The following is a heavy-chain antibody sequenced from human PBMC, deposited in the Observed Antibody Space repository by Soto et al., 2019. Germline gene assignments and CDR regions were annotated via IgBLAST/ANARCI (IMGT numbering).Heavy chain of an antibody. Sequence: SETLSLTCTVSGGSVINSNYYWGWIRQSPGKGLEWIGSVYYRGRSYSKSSVKSRVTISVDTSKNQFSLNLNSVTAPDTAVYYCVSQRTSVLTQAYFDYWGPGALVTVSS. CDR2: VYYRGRS. CDR1: GGSVINSNYY. J-gene: IGHJ4*02. D-gene: IGHD2-8*01. CDR3: VSQRTSVLTQAYFDY. V-gene: IGHV4-39*01.